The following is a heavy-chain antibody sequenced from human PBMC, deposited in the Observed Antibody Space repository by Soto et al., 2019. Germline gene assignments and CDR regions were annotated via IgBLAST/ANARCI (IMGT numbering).Heavy chain of an antibody. V-gene: IGHV4-39*01. CDR3: AGHSSAAPYSSIPY. J-gene: IGHJ4*02. Sequence: QLQLQESGPGLVKPSETLSLTCTVSGASIRSTNYYWGWIRQPPGKGLEWIGNIYLSGTTHYDPSLKSRVTISVDTSKNQFSLQLTSVTAADTAVYYCAGHSSAAPYSSIPYWGQGTLVTVSS. CDR1: GASIRSTNYY. CDR2: IYLSGTT. D-gene: IGHD6-13*01.